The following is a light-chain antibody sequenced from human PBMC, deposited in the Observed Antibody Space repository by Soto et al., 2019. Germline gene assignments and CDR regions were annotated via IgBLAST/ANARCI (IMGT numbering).Light chain of an antibody. V-gene: IGKV3-20*01. Sequence: EIVMTQSPATLSVSPGERATLSCRASQSVGSNVAWYQQKPGQAPRLLIYGASSRATGIPDRFSGSGSGTDFTLTISRLEPEDFAVYYCQQYGSSPLTFGGGTKVDIK. CDR1: QSVGSN. CDR3: QQYGSSPLT. CDR2: GAS. J-gene: IGKJ4*01.